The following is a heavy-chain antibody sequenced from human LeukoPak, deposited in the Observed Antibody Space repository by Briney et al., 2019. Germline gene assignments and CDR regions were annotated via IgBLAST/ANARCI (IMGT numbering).Heavy chain of an antibody. CDR1: GFTFSSYW. CDR2: ISGSGGST. V-gene: IGHV3-23*01. Sequence: GGSLRLSCAASGFTFSSYWMSWVRQAPGKGLEWVSAISGSGGSTYYADSVKGRFTISRDNSKNTLYLQMNSLRAEDTAVYYCANFDPAAMQFDYWGQGTLVTVSS. J-gene: IGHJ4*02. D-gene: IGHD2-2*01. CDR3: ANFDPAAMQFDY.